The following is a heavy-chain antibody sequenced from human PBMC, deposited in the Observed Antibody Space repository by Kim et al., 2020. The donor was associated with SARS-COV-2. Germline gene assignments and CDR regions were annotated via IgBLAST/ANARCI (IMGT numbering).Heavy chain of an antibody. Sequence: ASVKVSCKASGYTFTSYYMHWVRQAPGQGLEWMGIINPSGGSTSYAQKFQDRVTMTRDTSTSTVYMELSSLRSEDTAVYYCARETISRDGYPRGYYGMDVWGQGTTVTVSS. V-gene: IGHV1-46*01. J-gene: IGHJ6*02. D-gene: IGHD5-12*01. CDR3: ARETISRDGYPRGYYGMDV. CDR1: GYTFTSYY. CDR2: INPSGGST.